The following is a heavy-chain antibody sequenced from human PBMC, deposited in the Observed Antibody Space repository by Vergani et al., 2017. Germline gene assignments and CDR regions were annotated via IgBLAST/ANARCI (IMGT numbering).Heavy chain of an antibody. D-gene: IGHD3-3*01. J-gene: IGHJ5*02. Sequence: QVQLQESGPGLVKPSQTLSLTCTVSGGSLSSGGYYWSWIRQHPGKGLEWIGYIYYSGSTYYNPSLKSRVTISVDTSKNQFSLKLSSVTAADTAVYYCAGLYDFWSGHGGNWFDPWGQGTLVTVSS. CDR3: AGLYDFWSGHGGNWFDP. V-gene: IGHV4-31*03. CDR1: GGSLSSGGYY. CDR2: IYYSGST.